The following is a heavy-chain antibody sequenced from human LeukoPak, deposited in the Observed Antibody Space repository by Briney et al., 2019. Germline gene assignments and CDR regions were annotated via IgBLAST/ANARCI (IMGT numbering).Heavy chain of an antibody. Sequence: GRSLRLSCTVSGFTFGDYTMSWYRQAPGKGLEWVGFIRSKAYGGTTEYAASVKGRFTISRDDSKSIAYLQMNSLQSEDTAVYYCTRNMLGIAWFDPWGQGTLVTVSS. J-gene: IGHJ5*02. CDR3: TRNMLGIAWFDP. V-gene: IGHV3-49*03. D-gene: IGHD7-27*01. CDR1: GFTFGDYT. CDR2: IRSKAYGGTT.